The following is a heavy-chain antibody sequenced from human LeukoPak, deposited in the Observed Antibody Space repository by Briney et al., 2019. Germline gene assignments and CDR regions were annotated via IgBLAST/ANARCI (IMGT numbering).Heavy chain of an antibody. CDR2: IYYSGST. CDR1: GGSISSGDYY. CDR3: ATVTTNYYYYGMDV. Sequence: SQTLCLTCTVSGGSISSGDYYWSWIRQPPGKGLEWIGYIYYSGSTYYNPSLKSRVTISVDTSKNQFSLKLSSVTAADTAVYYCATVTTNYYYYGMDVWGQGTTVTVSS. J-gene: IGHJ6*02. V-gene: IGHV4-30-4*01. D-gene: IGHD4-17*01.